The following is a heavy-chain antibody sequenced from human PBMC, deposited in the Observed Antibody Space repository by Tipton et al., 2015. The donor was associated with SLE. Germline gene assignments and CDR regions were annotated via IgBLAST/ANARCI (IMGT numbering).Heavy chain of an antibody. CDR1: GFTFNDYN. CDR3: ARELVYLDV. CDR2: ITSGGDM. D-gene: IGHD3-10*01. Sequence: SLRLSCVASGFTFNDYNVNWVRQAPGKGLEWISSITSGGDMYYSDSVKGRFTISRDDGKNSVSLHMNSLRVDGTALYYCARELVYLDVWGKGTTVTVSS. J-gene: IGHJ6*03. V-gene: IGHV3-69-1*01.